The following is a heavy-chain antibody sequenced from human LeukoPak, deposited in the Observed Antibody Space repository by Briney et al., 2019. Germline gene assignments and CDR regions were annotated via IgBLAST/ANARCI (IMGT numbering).Heavy chain of an antibody. J-gene: IGHJ4*02. CDR1: GYTFTDFY. Sequence: ASVKVSCKASGYTFTDFYMHWVRQAPGQGLEWMGWINPNSGDTNYAQKLQGRVTMTTDTSTSTAYMELRSLRSDDTAVYYCARDLYSLPLDYWGQGTLVTVSS. CDR3: ARDLYSLPLDY. V-gene: IGHV1-2*02. D-gene: IGHD6-13*01. CDR2: INPNSGDT.